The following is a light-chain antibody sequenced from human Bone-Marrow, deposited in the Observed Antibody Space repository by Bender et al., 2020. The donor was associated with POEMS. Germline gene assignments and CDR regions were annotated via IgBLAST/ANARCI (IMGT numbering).Light chain of an antibody. CDR2: DNS. Sequence: QSVLTQPPSVSGAPGQRVTISCTGSSSNTGSGYDINWYQHLPGTAPKLLIYDNSQRPSGVPDRFSGSKSGTSASLAISGLRSEDEADYYCAIWDDSLGGTYVFGAGTKVTVL. CDR3: AIWDDSLGGTYV. CDR1: SSNTGSGYD. V-gene: IGLV1-40*01. J-gene: IGLJ1*01.